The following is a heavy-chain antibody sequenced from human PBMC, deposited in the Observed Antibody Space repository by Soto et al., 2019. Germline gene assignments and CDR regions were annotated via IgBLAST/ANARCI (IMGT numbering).Heavy chain of an antibody. V-gene: IGHV3-7*03. CDR2: IKPDGSEV. Sequence: EVQLVESGGGLVLPGGSPRLSCAASGFIFSSSWMTWVRQAPGKGLEWVANIKPDGSEVYYADSVKGRFTISRDNPRNSLDLQMSSLRAEDTAVYYCARESLLKSMPIYGYYYYAMDVWGQGTTVIVSS. CDR1: GFIFSSSW. D-gene: IGHD3-3*01. J-gene: IGHJ6*02. CDR3: ARESLLKSMPIYGYYYYAMDV.